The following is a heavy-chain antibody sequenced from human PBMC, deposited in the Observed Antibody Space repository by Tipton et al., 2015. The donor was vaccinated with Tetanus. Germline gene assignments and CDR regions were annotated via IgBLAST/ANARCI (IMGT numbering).Heavy chain of an antibody. CDR2: INHSGST. Sequence: TLSLTCAVYGGSFSGYHWTWIRQSPGKGLEWIGEINHSGSTTYSPSFKSRVTISVDTPKNQFSLKLTSLTVADTAVYYCARGGSYSYGPRGFDLWGRGTLVTVSS. CDR1: GGSFSGYH. V-gene: IGHV4-34*01. D-gene: IGHD5-18*01. J-gene: IGHJ2*01. CDR3: ARGGSYSYGPRGFDL.